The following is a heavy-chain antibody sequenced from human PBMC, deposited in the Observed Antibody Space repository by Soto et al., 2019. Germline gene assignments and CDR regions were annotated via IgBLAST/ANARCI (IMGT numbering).Heavy chain of an antibody. J-gene: IGHJ4*02. CDR1: GFTFSSYA. V-gene: IGHV3-23*01. CDR2: ISGSGGST. CDR3: AKGITIFGVVRAQDY. D-gene: IGHD3-3*01. Sequence: GGSLRLSCAASGFTFSSYAMSWVRQAPGKGLEWVSAISGSGGSTYYADSVKGRFTISRDNSKNTLYLQMNSLRAEDTVVYYCAKGITIFGVVRAQDYWGQGTLVTVSS.